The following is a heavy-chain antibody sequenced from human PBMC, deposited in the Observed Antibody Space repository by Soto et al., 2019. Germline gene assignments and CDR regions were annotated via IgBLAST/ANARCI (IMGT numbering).Heavy chain of an antibody. CDR1: GGSISSYY. Sequence: SETLSLTCTVSGGSISSYYWSWIRQPPGKGLEWIGYIYYSGSTNYNPSLKSRVTISVDTSKNQFSLKLSSVTAADTAVYYCAGTYSGYDYTYYYYMDVWGKGTTVTVSS. D-gene: IGHD5-12*01. CDR2: IYYSGST. CDR3: AGTYSGYDYTYYYYMDV. J-gene: IGHJ6*03. V-gene: IGHV4-59*08.